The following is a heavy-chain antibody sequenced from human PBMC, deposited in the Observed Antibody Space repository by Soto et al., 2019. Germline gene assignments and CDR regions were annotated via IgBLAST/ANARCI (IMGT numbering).Heavy chain of an antibody. V-gene: IGHV3-23*01. CDR3: AKYQPMTQPRPYFDY. CDR1: GFTFSSYA. Sequence: EVQLLESGGDLIQPGGSLRLSCAASGFTFSSYAMSWVRQAPGKGLGWVSAISSSGGSTFYADSVKGRFTISRDNSRNTLYLQMNSLSAEDTAIYYCAKYQPMTQPRPYFDYWGQGTLVTVSS. CDR2: ISSSGGST. D-gene: IGHD3-22*01. J-gene: IGHJ4*02.